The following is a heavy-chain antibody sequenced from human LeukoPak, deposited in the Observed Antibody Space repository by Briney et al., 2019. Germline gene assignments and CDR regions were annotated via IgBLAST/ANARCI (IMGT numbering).Heavy chain of an antibody. V-gene: IGHV1-18*01. J-gene: IGHJ4*02. Sequence: ASVKVSCKASGYTFTNYGISWVRQAPGQGLEWMGRISAYTDNTIYAQKLQVRITMTTDTSTTTAHMELRSLRSDDRAVYYCAIPYNFGQRVFDYWGQGTLVTVSS. CDR1: GYTFTNYG. CDR2: ISAYTDNT. D-gene: IGHD5-18*01. CDR3: AIPYNFGQRVFDY.